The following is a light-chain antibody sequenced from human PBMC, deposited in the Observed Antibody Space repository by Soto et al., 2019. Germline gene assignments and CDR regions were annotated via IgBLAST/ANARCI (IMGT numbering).Light chain of an antibody. CDR3: LLDFRYFWA. V-gene: IGKV1-6*01. CDR2: AAS. J-gene: IGKJ1*01. CDR1: QAIRTA. Sequence: AIQLTQSPSSLSASVGDRVTITCRASQAIRTALGWSQQRPGKVPKLLIYAASTLQSGVPSRFRGSGSGTDFTLTISSLQPEDFSTYYCLLDFRYFWAFGQGTKVEIK.